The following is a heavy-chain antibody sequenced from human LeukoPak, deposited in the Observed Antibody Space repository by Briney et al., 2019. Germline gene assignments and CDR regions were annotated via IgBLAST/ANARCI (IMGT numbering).Heavy chain of an antibody. CDR2: ISSSSSYI. Sequence: PGGSLRLSCAASGFTFSSYSMNWVRQAPGKGLEWVSSISSSSSYIYYADSVKGRFTISRDNAKSSLYLQMNSLRAEDTAVYYCASGGAILTGFDYWGQGTLVTVSS. D-gene: IGHD3-9*01. CDR3: ASGGAILTGFDY. CDR1: GFTFSSYS. V-gene: IGHV3-21*01. J-gene: IGHJ4*02.